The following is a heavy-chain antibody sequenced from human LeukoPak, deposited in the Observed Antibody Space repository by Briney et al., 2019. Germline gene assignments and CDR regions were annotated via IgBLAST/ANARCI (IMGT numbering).Heavy chain of an antibody. CDR3: AKGLRAAAHYNWFDL. CDR2: ISGSGGST. Sequence: GGSLRLSCAASGFTFSSYAMTWVRQAPGKGLEWVSAISGSGGSTYYADSVKGRFTISRDNSKNTLYLQMNSLRAEDTAVYYCAKGLRAAAHYNWFDLWGQGTLVTVSS. CDR1: GFTFSSYA. V-gene: IGHV3-23*01. D-gene: IGHD6-13*01. J-gene: IGHJ5*02.